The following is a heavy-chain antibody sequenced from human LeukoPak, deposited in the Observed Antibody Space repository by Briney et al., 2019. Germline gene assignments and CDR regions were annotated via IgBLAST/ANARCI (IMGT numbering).Heavy chain of an antibody. J-gene: IGHJ4*02. CDR3: AGDGGNGAFDY. D-gene: IGHD4-23*01. V-gene: IGHV4-38-2*02. Sequence: SETLSLTCTVSGYSISGGYFWGWIRQPPGKGLEWIGIIHSGESPYYSPSLESRITISIDTSKNQFSLKLTSVTAADTAVYYCAGDGGNGAFDYWGQGNLVTVSS. CDR1: GYSISGGYF. CDR2: IHSGESP.